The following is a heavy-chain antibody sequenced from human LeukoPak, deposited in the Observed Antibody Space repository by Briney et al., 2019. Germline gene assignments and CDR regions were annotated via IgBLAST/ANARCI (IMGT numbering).Heavy chain of an antibody. V-gene: IGHV1-2*06. Sequence: GASVKVSCKASGYTFTCYYMHWVRQAPGQGLEWMGRINPNSGGTNYAQKFQGRVTMTRDTSISTAYMELSRLRSDDTAVYYCASAFRGGANEIDYWGQGTLVTVSS. CDR1: GYTFTCYY. J-gene: IGHJ4*02. CDR2: INPNSGGT. CDR3: ASAFRGGANEIDY. D-gene: IGHD3-16*01.